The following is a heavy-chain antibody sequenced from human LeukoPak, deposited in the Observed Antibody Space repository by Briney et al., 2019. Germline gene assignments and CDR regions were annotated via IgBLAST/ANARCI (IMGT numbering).Heavy chain of an antibody. CDR2: IQYDGSNE. CDR1: GFTFSSYG. Sequence: GVSLRLSCAASGFTFSSYGMHWVRQAPGKGLEWVAFIQYDGSNEYYAASVKGRFTISRDNAKNTLYLQMNSLRSEDTAVYYCEKDKGGGLVRLFFDHWGRGTLATVPS. J-gene: IGHJ4*02. D-gene: IGHD6-19*01. V-gene: IGHV3-30*02. CDR3: EKDKGGGLVRLFFDH.